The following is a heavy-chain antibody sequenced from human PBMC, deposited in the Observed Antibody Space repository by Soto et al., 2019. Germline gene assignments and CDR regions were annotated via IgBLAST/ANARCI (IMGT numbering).Heavy chain of an antibody. D-gene: IGHD6-13*01. V-gene: IGHV4-39*01. J-gene: IGHJ4*02. Sequence: SETLSLTYTVSGGSISSSSYYWGWIRQPPGKGLEWIGSIYYSGSTYYNPSLKSRVTISVDTSKNQFSLKLSSVTAADTAVYYCARQPAAGILLIDYWGQGTLVTVSS. CDR1: GGSISSSSYY. CDR2: IYYSGST. CDR3: ARQPAAGILLIDY.